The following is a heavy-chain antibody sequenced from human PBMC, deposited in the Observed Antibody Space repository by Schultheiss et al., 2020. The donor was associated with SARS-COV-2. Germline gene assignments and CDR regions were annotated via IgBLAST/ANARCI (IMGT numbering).Heavy chain of an antibody. CDR1: GFTFSNAW. J-gene: IGHJ3*02. V-gene: IGHV4-4*07. Sequence: GSLRLSCAASGFTFSNAWMSWIRQPAGKGLEWIGRIYTSGSTNYNPSLKSRVTMSVDTSKNQFSLKLSSVTAADTAVYYCARLASPPEMATIEIWGQGTLVTVSS. CDR3: ARLASPPEMATIEI. D-gene: IGHD5-24*01. CDR2: IYTSGST.